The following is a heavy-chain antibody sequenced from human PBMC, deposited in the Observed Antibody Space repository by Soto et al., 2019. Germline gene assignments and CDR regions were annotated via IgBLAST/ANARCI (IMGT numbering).Heavy chain of an antibody. V-gene: IGHV4-34*01. CDR2: INHSGST. CDR1: GGSFSGYY. J-gene: IGHJ4*02. D-gene: IGHD3-10*01. Sequence: QVQLQQWGAGLLKPSETLSLTCAVYGGSFSGYYWSWIRQPPGKGLEWVGEINHSGSTNYNPTLKSRVTISVDTSKNQCSLKVSSVTAADTGVYYCARGRIGDLLYWGQGTLVTVSS. CDR3: ARGRIGDLLY.